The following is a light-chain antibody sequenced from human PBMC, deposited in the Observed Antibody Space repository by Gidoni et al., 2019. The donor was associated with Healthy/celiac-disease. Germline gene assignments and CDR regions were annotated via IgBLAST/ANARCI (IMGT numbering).Light chain of an antibody. J-gene: IGKJ1*01. CDR2: AAS. Sequence: DIQKTQSPSSLSASVGNRVTITCLASQSISSYLNWYQQKPGKAPKLLIYAASSLQSGVPSRFSGSGSGTDFTLTISTLQPEDFATHYCQQSYSTPWTFXQXTKVEIK. CDR3: QQSYSTPWT. V-gene: IGKV1-39*01. CDR1: QSISSY.